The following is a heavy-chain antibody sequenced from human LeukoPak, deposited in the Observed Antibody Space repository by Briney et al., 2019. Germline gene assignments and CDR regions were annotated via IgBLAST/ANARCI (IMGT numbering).Heavy chain of an antibody. V-gene: IGHV3-48*04. D-gene: IGHD3-22*01. CDR1: GFTFSSYS. J-gene: IGHJ4*02. Sequence: QTGGSLRLSCAASGFTFSSYSIDWVRQAPGKGLVWLSYISSSSSTIYYADSVKGRFTISRDNAKNSVYLQMNSLRAEDTAVYYCARVWSSGYTKDYWGQGTLVTVSS. CDR2: ISSSSSTI. CDR3: ARVWSSGYTKDY.